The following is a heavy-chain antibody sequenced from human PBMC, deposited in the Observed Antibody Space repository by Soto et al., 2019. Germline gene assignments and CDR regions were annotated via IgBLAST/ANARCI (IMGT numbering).Heavy chain of an antibody. Sequence: PSETLSLTCTVSGASISTYYWTWIRQPPGKALEWTRYSFSSWNTNYNPSLKSRVTISVDTSKYQFSLMLSSVTAAHTPVSSCARAYDCGSPRYRCMLVLAQGTTPTASS. CDR1: GASISTYY. CDR2: SFSSWNT. CDR3: ARAYDCGSPRYRCMLV. J-gene: IGHJ6*02. D-gene: IGHD3-10*01. V-gene: IGHV4-59*01.